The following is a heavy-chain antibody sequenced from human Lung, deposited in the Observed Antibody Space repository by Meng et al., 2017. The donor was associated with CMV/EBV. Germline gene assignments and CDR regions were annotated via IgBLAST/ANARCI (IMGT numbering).Heavy chain of an antibody. Sequence: YNYFSYGITWVRQAPGQGLEWMGWISAYNENTHYTQNLQGRVTMTTDTSTSTAYMELRGLRSDDTAVYYCARDREDSGSHLGVGADSWGQGTLVTVSS. CDR2: ISAYNENT. CDR3: ARDREDSGSHLGVGADS. J-gene: IGHJ4*02. D-gene: IGHD1-26*01. V-gene: IGHV1-18*01. CDR1: YNYFSYG.